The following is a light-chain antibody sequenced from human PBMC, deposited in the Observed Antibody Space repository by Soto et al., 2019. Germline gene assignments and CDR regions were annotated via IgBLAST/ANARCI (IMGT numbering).Light chain of an antibody. J-gene: IGKJ5*01. CDR3: QQYGSSPPIT. CDR1: QSVSSSF. Sequence: EIVLTQSPGTLSLSPGERATLSCRASQSVSSSFLAWYQQKPGQAPRLXIYGASTRATGIPDRFSGSGSGTDLTLTISRLETEDFAVYYCQQYGSSPPITFGQGTRLEIK. V-gene: IGKV3-20*01. CDR2: GAS.